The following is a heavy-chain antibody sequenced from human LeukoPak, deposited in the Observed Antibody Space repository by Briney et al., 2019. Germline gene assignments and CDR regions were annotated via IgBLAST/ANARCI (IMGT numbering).Heavy chain of an antibody. CDR1: GFTFSSYA. J-gene: IGHJ6*03. V-gene: IGHV3-7*01. Sequence: GGSLRLSCAASGFTFSSYAMHWVRQAPGKGLEWVANIKQDGSEKYYVDSVKGRFTISRDNAKNSLYLQMNSLRAEDTAVYYCASRTKRYYDFWSGYSDYYHYYYMDVWGKGTTVTVSS. D-gene: IGHD3-3*01. CDR2: IKQDGSEK. CDR3: ASRTKRYYDFWSGYSDYYHYYYMDV.